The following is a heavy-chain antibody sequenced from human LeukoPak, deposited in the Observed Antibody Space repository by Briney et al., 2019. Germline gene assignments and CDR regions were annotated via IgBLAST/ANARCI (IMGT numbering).Heavy chain of an antibody. V-gene: IGHV4-59*01. J-gene: IGHJ6*03. CDR3: ARTVSPRWNCGGDCYSWYYYYYYMDV. Sequence: SKTLSLSCAVSGGSISSYYWSWIRHPPGKGGGWVRYIYYSGSTNYNPSVKSRVTTSVDPSKKQISLKLSSVTAADTAVYDCARTVSPRWNCGGDCYSWYYYYYYMDVWGKGTTVTVSS. CDR2: IYYSGST. CDR1: GGSISSYY. D-gene: IGHD2-21*02.